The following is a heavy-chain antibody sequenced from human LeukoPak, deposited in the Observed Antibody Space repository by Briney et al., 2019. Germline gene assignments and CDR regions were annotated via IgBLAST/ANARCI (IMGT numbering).Heavy chain of an antibody. J-gene: IGHJ6*02. Sequence: PGGSLRLSCAASGFTFSSYGMHWVRQAPGKGLEWVAVISYDGSNKYYADSVKGRFTISRDNSKNTLYLQMNSLRVEDTAVYYCAKDNGFYGMDVWGQGTTVTVSS. D-gene: IGHD2-8*01. CDR2: ISYDGSNK. V-gene: IGHV3-30*18. CDR3: AKDNGFYGMDV. CDR1: GFTFSSYG.